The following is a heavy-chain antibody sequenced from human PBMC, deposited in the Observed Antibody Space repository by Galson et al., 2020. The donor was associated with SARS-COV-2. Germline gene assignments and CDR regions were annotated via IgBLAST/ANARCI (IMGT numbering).Heavy chain of an antibody. CDR2: FSYDGTTN. J-gene: IGHJ4*01. CDR3: ARETDDHTSSWYAN. Sequence: GGSLRLSCAASGFALSNSAMHWVRQAPGQGLEWVAIFSYDGTTNDNSDSVKARFTIPRDISKNTLYLKMNSLRPEGTAGYYVARETDDHTSSWYANWGHGARGPVS. CDR1: GFALSNSA. V-gene: IGHV3-30*04. D-gene: IGHD6-13*01.